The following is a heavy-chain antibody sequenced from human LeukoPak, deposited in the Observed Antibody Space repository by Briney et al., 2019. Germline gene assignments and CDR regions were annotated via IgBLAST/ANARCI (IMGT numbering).Heavy chain of an antibody. V-gene: IGHV3-21*01. Sequence: GGSLRLSCAASGFTFSSYSMNWVRQAPGKGLEWVSSISSSSSYIYYADSVKGRFTISRDNAKNSLYLQMNSLRAEDTAVYYCARAYVDTAMVDYYYYYRDVWGKGTTVTVSS. J-gene: IGHJ6*03. CDR1: GFTFSSYS. D-gene: IGHD5-18*01. CDR2: ISSSSSYI. CDR3: ARAYVDTAMVDYYYYYRDV.